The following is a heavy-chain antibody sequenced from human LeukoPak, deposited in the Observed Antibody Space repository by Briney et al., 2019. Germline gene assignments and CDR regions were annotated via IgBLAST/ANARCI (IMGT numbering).Heavy chain of an antibody. CDR2: ISYDGINK. J-gene: IGHJ6*02. CDR1: GYTLTELS. V-gene: IGHV3-30-3*01. D-gene: IGHD2-15*01. CDR3: AREALYCSGGSCYERERIDYYYYGMDV. Sequence: SCKVSGYTLTELSMHWVRQAPGKGLEWVAVISYDGINKYYTDSVKGRFTISRDNSKNTLYLQMNSLRAEDTAVYYCAREALYCSGGSCYERERIDYYYYGMDVWGQGTTVTASS.